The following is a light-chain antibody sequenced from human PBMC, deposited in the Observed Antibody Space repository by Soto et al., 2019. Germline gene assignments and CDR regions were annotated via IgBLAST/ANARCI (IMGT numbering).Light chain of an antibody. Sequence: EIVMAQSPATLSVSPGERATLSCRASQSVSGNLAWYQQKPGQAPRLLIYAASTRATGIPARFSGSGSGTEFTLTISSLQSEDFAVYYCQQYNNWPPITFGPGTKVDIK. CDR3: QQYNNWPPIT. V-gene: IGKV3-15*01. J-gene: IGKJ3*01. CDR2: AAS. CDR1: QSVSGN.